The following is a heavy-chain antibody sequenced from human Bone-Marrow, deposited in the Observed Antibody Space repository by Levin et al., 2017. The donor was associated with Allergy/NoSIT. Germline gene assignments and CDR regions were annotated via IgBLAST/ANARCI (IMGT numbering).Heavy chain of an antibody. CDR3: ARERLDSFDS. V-gene: IGHV4-39*07. Sequence: SQTLSLTCAVSGGSISSSSFYWGWIRQPPGKGLEWIGNIFYSGSTYYNPSLKSRLTMSLDTSKSQFSLGLTSVTAADTAVYFCARERLDSFDSWGQGTLVTVSS. CDR2: IFYSGST. J-gene: IGHJ4*02. D-gene: IGHD1-1*01. CDR1: GGSISSSSFY.